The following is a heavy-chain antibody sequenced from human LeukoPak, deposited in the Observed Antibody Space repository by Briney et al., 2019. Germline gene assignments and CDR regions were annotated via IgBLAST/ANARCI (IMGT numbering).Heavy chain of an antibody. V-gene: IGHV1-2*02. J-gene: IGHJ3*02. Sequence: GASVKVSCKASGYSFTDYYMHWARQAPGQGLEWMGWINPNSGGTNYAQKLQGRVTMTRDTSISTAYMELSRLRSDDTAVYYCARGHYSYAFEIWGQGTMVTVPS. CDR2: INPNSGGT. CDR1: GYSFTDYY. CDR3: ARGHYSYAFEI. D-gene: IGHD2-21*01.